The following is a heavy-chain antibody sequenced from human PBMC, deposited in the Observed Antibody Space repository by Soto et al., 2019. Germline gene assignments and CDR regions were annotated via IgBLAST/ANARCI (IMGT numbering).Heavy chain of an antibody. CDR2: IYPFDSDT. J-gene: IGHJ6*02. Sequence: GESLKISCKGSQYTFTNNWIGWVRQMPGKGLEWMGIIYPFDSDTRYSPSFQGQVTISVDKSITTAYLQWTTLKASDTATYYCTRLTTAPSRDISYHYFSLDVWGPGTTVTVSS. CDR3: TRLTTAPSRDISYHYFSLDV. D-gene: IGHD4-17*01. CDR1: QYTFTNNW. V-gene: IGHV5-51*01.